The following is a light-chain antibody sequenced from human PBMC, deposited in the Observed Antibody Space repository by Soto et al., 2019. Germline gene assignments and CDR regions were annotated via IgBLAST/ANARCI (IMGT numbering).Light chain of an antibody. Sequence: EVVLTQSPATLSLSPGERATISCRASENVRTFVDWYQQKPGQAPRLLIYGASNRATGIPARFSGSGSGTDFTLTISNLVPEDFAVYYCQQHSHWPPWTFGQGTRVEIQ. J-gene: IGKJ1*01. CDR1: ENVRTF. CDR3: QQHSHWPPWT. CDR2: GAS. V-gene: IGKV3-11*01.